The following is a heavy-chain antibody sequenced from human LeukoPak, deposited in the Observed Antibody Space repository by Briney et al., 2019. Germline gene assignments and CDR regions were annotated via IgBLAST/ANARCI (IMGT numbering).Heavy chain of an antibody. D-gene: IGHD2-2*02. CDR1: GFTFSSYA. J-gene: IGHJ4*02. CDR2: ISGSGGST. CDR3: AKVSQIYCSSTSCYNDY. Sequence: GGSLRLSCAASGFTFSSYAMSWVRQAPGKGLEWASAISGSGGSTYYADSVKGRFTISRDNSKNTLYLQMNSLRAEDTAVYYCAKVSQIYCSSTSCYNDYWGQGTLVTVSS. V-gene: IGHV3-23*01.